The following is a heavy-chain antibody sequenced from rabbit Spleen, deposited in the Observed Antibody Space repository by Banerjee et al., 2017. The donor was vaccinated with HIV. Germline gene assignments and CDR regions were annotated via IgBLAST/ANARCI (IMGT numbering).Heavy chain of an antibody. J-gene: IGHJ4*01. CDR3: ARGSATMTMVIIGYYFNL. Sequence: QEQLEESGGGLVKPGASLTLTCKVSGFSFSSDYDMCWVRQAPGKGLEWIACINAGSGGSTYYATWAKGRFTISRPWSTTVTLQLTSLTAADTATYFCARGSATMTMVIIGYYFNLWGPGTLVTVS. V-gene: IGHV1S45*01. CDR1: GFSFSSDYD. D-gene: IGHD2-1*01. CDR2: INAGSGGST.